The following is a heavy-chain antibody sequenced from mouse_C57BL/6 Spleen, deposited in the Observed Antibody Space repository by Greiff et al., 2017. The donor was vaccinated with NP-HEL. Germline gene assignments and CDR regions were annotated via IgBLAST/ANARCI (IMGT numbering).Heavy chain of an antibody. CDR3: ARSYGNREDWYFDV. CDR2: INPNNGGT. Sequence: VQLQQSGPELVKPGASVKISCKASGYTFTDYYMNWVKQSHGKSLEWIGDINPNNGGTSYNQKFKGKATLTVDKSSSTAYMELRSLTSEDSAVYYCARSYGNREDWYFDVWGTGTTVTVSS. D-gene: IGHD2-10*02. J-gene: IGHJ1*03. CDR1: GYTFTDYY. V-gene: IGHV1-26*01.